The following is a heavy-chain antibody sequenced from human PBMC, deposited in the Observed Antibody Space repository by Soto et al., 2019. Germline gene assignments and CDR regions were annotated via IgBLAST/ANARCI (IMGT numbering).Heavy chain of an antibody. D-gene: IGHD5-18*01. CDR2: IYYSGST. Sequence: SETLSLTCTVSGGSISIYYWRWIRQLPGKGLEWIGYIYYSGSTNYNPSLKSRVTLSVDTSKNQFSLKLSSVTAADTAVYYCARAPPRDVDTDFDPWGQGTLVTVSS. J-gene: IGHJ5*02. CDR1: GGSISIYY. V-gene: IGHV4-59*01. CDR3: ARAPPRDVDTDFDP.